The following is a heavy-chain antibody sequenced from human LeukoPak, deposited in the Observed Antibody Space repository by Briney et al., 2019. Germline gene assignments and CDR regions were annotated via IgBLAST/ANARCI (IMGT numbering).Heavy chain of an antibody. CDR3: ASQTTWDWFDP. CDR2: ISAYNGNT. V-gene: IGHV1-18*01. J-gene: IGHJ5*02. Sequence: ASVKVCCKASGYTFTSYGISWVPQAPGQGLEWMGWISAYNGNTNYAQKLQGRVTMTTDSSTSTAYMELRSLRSDDAAVYYCASQTTWDWFDPWGQGTLVTVSS. D-gene: IGHD4-17*01. CDR1: GYTFTSYG.